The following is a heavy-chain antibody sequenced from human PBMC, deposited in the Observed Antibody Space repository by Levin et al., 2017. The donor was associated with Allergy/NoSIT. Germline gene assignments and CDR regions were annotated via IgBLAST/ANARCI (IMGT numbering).Heavy chain of an antibody. CDR3: VKVGTQYSSSWYFRPKIDDY. CDR2: ISSNGGST. J-gene: IGHJ4*02. CDR1: GFTFSSYA. D-gene: IGHD6-13*01. Sequence: PGESLKISCSASGFTFSSYAMHWVRQAPGKGLEYVSAISSNGGSTYYADSVKGRFTISRDNSKNTLYLQMSSLRAEDTAVYYCVKVGTQYSSSWYFRPKIDDYWGQGTLVTVSS. V-gene: IGHV3-64D*06.